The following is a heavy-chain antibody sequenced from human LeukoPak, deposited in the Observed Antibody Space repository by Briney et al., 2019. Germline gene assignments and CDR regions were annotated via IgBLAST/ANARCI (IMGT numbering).Heavy chain of an antibody. D-gene: IGHD3-22*01. CDR1: GGSFSGYY. V-gene: IGHV4-34*01. Sequence: SETLSLTCAVYGGSFSGYYWSWIRQPPGKGLEWIGEIDHSGSTNYNPSLKSRVTISVDTSKNQLSLRLSSVTAADTAVYYCARGVYYDSSGYYYVDWGQGTLVTVSS. CDR3: ARGVYYDSSGYYYVD. J-gene: IGHJ4*02. CDR2: IDHSGST.